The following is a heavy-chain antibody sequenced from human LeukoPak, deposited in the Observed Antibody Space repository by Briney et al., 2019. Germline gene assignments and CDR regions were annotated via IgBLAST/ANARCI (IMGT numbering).Heavy chain of an antibody. J-gene: IGHJ4*02. CDR3: AAADSSGYYFLDY. D-gene: IGHD3-22*01. CDR1: GYTFTSYG. Sequence: ASVKVSCKASGYTFTSYGISWVRQAPGQGLEWMGIINPSGGSTSYAQKFQGRVTMTRDTSTSTVYMELSSLRSEDTAVYYCAAADSSGYYFLDYWGQGTLVTVSS. CDR2: INPSGGST. V-gene: IGHV1-46*01.